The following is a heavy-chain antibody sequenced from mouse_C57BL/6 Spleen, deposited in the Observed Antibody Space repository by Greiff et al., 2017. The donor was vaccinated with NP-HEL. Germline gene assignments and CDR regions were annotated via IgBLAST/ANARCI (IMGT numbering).Heavy chain of an antibody. CDR2: LYPGDGDT. CDR3: ARRDAMDY. J-gene: IGHJ4*01. CDR1: GYAFSSSW. Sequence: QVQLQQSGPELVKPGASVKISCKASGYAFSSSWMNWVKQRPGKGLEWIGRLYPGDGDTNYNGKFKGKATLTADKSSSTAYMQLSSLTSEDSAVYFCARRDAMDYWGQGTSVTVSS. V-gene: IGHV1-82*01.